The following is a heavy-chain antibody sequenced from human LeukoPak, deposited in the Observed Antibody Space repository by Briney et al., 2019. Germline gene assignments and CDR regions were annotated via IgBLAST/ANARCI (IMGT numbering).Heavy chain of an antibody. V-gene: IGHV4-39*01. CDR2: IYYSGST. Sequence: SETLSLTCTVSGGSISSSSYYWGWIRQPPGKRLEWIGSIYYSGSTYYNPSLKSRVTISVDTSKNQFSLKLSSVTAADTAVYYCARHYYDFWSGYWPHWSQGTLVTVSS. J-gene: IGHJ4*02. CDR1: GGSISSSSYY. CDR3: ARHYYDFWSGYWPH. D-gene: IGHD3-3*01.